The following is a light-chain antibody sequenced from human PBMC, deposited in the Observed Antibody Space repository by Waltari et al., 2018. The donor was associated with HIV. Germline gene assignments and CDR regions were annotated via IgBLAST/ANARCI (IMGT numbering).Light chain of an antibody. CDR3: SSYITGSPFV. Sequence: QSALTQPASVSGSPGQSIIISCTGTSSDIGGSTSVSWYQHHPGKAPKLFIYDVTERPTGISNRFSGSKSGNTASLTISGLQTEDEADFYCSSYITGSPFVFGGGTKVTVL. CDR2: DVT. V-gene: IGLV2-14*03. CDR1: SSDIGGSTS. J-gene: IGLJ2*01.